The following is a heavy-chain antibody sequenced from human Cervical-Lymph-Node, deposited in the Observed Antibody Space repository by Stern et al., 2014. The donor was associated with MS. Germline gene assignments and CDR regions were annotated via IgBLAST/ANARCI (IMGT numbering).Heavy chain of an antibody. CDR3: AKGRFPFYYETSVYYVPLDY. Sequence: VQLVESGGGVVQPGRSLRLSCAGSGFNFRNYGMHWVRQAPGKGLEWVAVISYDGSNTYYADSVKGRFTFSRDNSKNTVYLQMHSLRAEDTAVYYCAKGRFPFYYETSVYYVPLDYWGQGTLVTVSA. CDR2: ISYDGSNT. CDR1: GFNFRNYG. J-gene: IGHJ4*02. D-gene: IGHD3-22*01. V-gene: IGHV3-30*18.